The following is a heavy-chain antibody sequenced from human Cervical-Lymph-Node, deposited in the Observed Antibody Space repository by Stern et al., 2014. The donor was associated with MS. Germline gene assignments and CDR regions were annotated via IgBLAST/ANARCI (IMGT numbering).Heavy chain of an antibody. CDR3: AHGVDTDYSRVLDF. V-gene: IGHV2-5*01. J-gene: IGHJ4*02. CDR2: IYRNDDK. Sequence: QVTLKESGPTLVKPTQTLTLTCTFSGFSLPSSGVGVAWIRQPPGKALEWLALIYRNDDKRYSPSLKRRLTITKDTSKKQVVLTMTNMDPVDTATYFCAHGVDTDYSRVLDFWGQGTLVTVSS. CDR1: GFSLPSSGVG. D-gene: IGHD6-13*01.